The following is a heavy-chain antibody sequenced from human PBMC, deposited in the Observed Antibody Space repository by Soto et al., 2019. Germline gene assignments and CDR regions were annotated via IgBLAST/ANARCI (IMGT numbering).Heavy chain of an antibody. CDR2: ISSSSSYI. J-gene: IGHJ4*02. D-gene: IGHD3-3*01. CDR3: ARVNNTERYDFWSGYYGGEYYFDY. V-gene: IGHV3-21*01. CDR1: GFTFSSYS. Sequence: GGFLRLSCAASGFTFSSYSMNWVRQAPGKGLEWVSSISSSSSYIYYADSVKGRFTISRDNAKNSLYLQMNSLRAEDTAVYYCARVNNTERYDFWSGYYGGEYYFDYWGQGTLVTVSS.